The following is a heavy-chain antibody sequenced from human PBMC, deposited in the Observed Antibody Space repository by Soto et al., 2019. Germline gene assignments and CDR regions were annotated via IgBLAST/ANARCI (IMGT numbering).Heavy chain of an antibody. CDR1: GFTFSSSS. CDR2: IVVGSGNT. D-gene: IGHD7-27*01. J-gene: IGHJ3*02. V-gene: IGHV1-58*01. CDR3: AEEGQLVEDWGAFDI. Sequence: VKVSCKASGFTFSSSSGRWLRQARGQRLEWIGWIVVGSGNTNYAQKFQERVTITRDMSKSTAYMELSSLRSEDTAVYYCAEEGQLVEDWGAFDIWGKGTMVTV.